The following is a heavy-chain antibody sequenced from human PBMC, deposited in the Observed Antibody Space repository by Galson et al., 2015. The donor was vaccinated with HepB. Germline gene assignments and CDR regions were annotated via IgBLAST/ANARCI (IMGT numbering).Heavy chain of an antibody. CDR3: AKGNRDGYH. Sequence: SLRLSCATSGFTFSIYPMHWVRQAPGKGLEWLAVISNDGTKKHYADSVKGRLTIPRDNSKNTLYLQMNSLRAEDTALYYCAKGNRDGYHWGQGTLVTVSS. CDR2: ISNDGTKK. D-gene: IGHD5-24*01. J-gene: IGHJ5*02. V-gene: IGHV3-30*04. CDR1: GFTFSIYP.